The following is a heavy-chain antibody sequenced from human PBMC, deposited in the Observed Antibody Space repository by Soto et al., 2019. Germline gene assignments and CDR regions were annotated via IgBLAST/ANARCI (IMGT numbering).Heavy chain of an antibody. Sequence: AXVKVSCKASGYTFTSYAMHWVRQAPGQSLEWMGWINAGNGNTKYSQKFQGRVTITRDTSASTAYMELSSLRSEDTAVYYCAKSATVPAAIAYWGQGTLVTVSS. V-gene: IGHV1-3*01. CDR3: AKSATVPAAIAY. CDR2: INAGNGNT. D-gene: IGHD2-2*02. CDR1: GYTFTSYA. J-gene: IGHJ4*02.